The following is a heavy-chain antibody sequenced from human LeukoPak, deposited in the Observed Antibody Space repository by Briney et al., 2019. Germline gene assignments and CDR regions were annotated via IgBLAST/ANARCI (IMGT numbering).Heavy chain of an antibody. D-gene: IGHD3-22*01. CDR2: IIPIFGTA. CDR3: AREYYYDSSALLEYFQH. Sequence: ASVKVSCKASGGTFSSYATSWVRQAPGQGLEWMGRIIPIFGTANYAQKFQGRVTITTDESTSTAYMELSSLRSEDTAVYYCAREYYYDSSALLEYFQHWGQGTLVTVSS. CDR1: GGTFSSYA. J-gene: IGHJ1*01. V-gene: IGHV1-69*05.